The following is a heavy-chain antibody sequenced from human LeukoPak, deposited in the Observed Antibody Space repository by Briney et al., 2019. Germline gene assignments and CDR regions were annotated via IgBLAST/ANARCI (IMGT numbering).Heavy chain of an antibody. CDR3: VASIINPSNY. V-gene: IGHV3-21*04. CDR2: ISSSSSYI. J-gene: IGHJ4*02. CDR1: GFTFSSYS. Sequence: GGSLRLSCAASGFTFSSYSRNWVRQAPGKGLEWVSSISSSSSYIYYADSVKGRFTISRDNAKNSLYLQMNSLKTEDTAIYYCVASIINPSNYWGQGTLVTVSS. D-gene: IGHD3-10*01.